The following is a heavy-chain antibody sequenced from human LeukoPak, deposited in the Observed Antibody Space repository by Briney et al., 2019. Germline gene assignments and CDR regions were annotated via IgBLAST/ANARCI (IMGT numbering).Heavy chain of an antibody. CDR2: ISSSSSYI. D-gene: IGHD6-13*01. V-gene: IGHV3-21*01. Sequence: GGSLRLSCAASGFTFSSYSMNWVRQAPGKGLEWDSSISSSSSYIYYAGSVKGRFTISRDNAKNSLYLQMNSLRAEDTAVYYCARDTGHRRGIAAAGLDYWGQGTLVTVSS. CDR1: GFTFSSYS. J-gene: IGHJ4*02. CDR3: ARDTGHRRGIAAAGLDY.